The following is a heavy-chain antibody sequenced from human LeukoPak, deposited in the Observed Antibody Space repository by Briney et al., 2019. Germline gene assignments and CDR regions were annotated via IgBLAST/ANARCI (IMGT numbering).Heavy chain of an antibody. CDR2: IDPSDSYT. CDR3: ATDTYYYDSSGYYSVNWFDP. J-gene: IGHJ5*02. D-gene: IGHD3-22*01. V-gene: IGHV5-10-1*01. CDR1: GYSFTSYW. Sequence: GEALKISCKGSGYSFTSYWISWVRQMPGKGLEWLGRIDPSDSYTNYSPSFQGHVTISADKSISTAYLQWSSLKASDTAMYYCATDTYYYDSSGYYSVNWFDPWGQGTLVTVSS.